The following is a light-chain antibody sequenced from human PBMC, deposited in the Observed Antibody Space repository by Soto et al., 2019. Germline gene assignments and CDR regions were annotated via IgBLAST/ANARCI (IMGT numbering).Light chain of an antibody. V-gene: IGKV3-15*01. Sequence: EILMTQSSASLSVSPGERPTLSCRASQSVSSNLAWYQQKRGQPPRLLIFGASTRATGIPARFSGSGSGTEFTLTISSLQSEDFAVYYCQQYNNWPLTFGGGTKVEIK. CDR2: GAS. CDR3: QQYNNWPLT. J-gene: IGKJ4*01. CDR1: QSVSSN.